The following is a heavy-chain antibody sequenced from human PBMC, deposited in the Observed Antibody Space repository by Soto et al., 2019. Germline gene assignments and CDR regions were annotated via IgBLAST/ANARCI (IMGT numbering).Heavy chain of an antibody. V-gene: IGHV1-3*01. CDR1: GYTFTSYA. Sequence: GASVKVSCKASGYTFTSYAMHWVRQAPGQRLEWMGWINAGNGNTKYSQKFQGRVTITRDTSASTAYMELSSLRSEDTAVYYCARALYSYGWTPGLLFDYWGQGTLVTVSS. J-gene: IGHJ4*02. CDR2: INAGNGNT. CDR3: ARALYSYGWTPGLLFDY. D-gene: IGHD5-18*01.